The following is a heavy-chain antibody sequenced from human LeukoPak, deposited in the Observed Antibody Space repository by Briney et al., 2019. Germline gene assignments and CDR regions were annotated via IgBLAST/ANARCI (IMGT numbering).Heavy chain of an antibody. V-gene: IGHV4-38-2*02. CDR2: IYHSGNT. J-gene: IGHJ3*02. D-gene: IGHD2-15*01. CDR1: GYSISSGYY. Sequence: SETLSLTCAVSGYSISSGYYWGWIRPPPGKGLEWIWSIYHSGNTYYTPSVKSRFTISVDASKNKLYLKLSCVTAADTAVYYCARDTINVVVVSAGAFDIWGQGTMVTVS. CDR3: ARDTINVVVVSAGAFDI.